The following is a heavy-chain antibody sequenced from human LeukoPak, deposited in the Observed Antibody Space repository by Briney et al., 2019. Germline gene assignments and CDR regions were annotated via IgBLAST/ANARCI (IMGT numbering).Heavy chain of an antibody. D-gene: IGHD4-11*01. CDR3: ARWGTGGYSDYVGGGFDY. Sequence: ASVKVSCKASGYTFTSYDINWVRQATGQGLEWMGWMNPNSGNTGYAQKFQGRVTMTRNTSISTAYMELSSLRSEDTAVYYCARWGTGGYSDYVGGGFDYWGQGTLVTVSS. CDR1: GYTFTSYD. CDR2: MNPNSGNT. V-gene: IGHV1-8*01. J-gene: IGHJ4*02.